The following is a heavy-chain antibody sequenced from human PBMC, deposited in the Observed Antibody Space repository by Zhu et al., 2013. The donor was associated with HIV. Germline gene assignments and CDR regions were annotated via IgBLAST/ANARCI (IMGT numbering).Heavy chain of an antibody. CDR3: AKDPDSSMTARRHFDF. V-gene: IGHV3-23*01. CDR2: IGGTGTST. D-gene: IGHD6-6*01. Sequence: EVQLLESGGGLVQAGGSLRVSCAASGFTFGSYAMSWVRQAPGRGLEWVSSIGGTGTSTYYTDSVKGRFTISRDNSKNTLYLQMNSLGAEDTAVYYCAKDPDSSMTARRHFDFWGQGTLVTVSS. J-gene: IGHJ4*02. CDR1: GFTFGSYA.